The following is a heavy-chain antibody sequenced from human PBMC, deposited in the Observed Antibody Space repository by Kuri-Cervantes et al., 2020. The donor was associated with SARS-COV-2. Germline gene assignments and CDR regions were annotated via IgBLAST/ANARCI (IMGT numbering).Heavy chain of an antibody. D-gene: IGHD3-9*01. Sequence: GESLRLSCAASGFTFSSYEMNWVRQAPGKGLEWVSYISSSGSTIYYADSVKGRFTISRDNAKNSLYLQMNSLRVEDTAVYYCARVNYDILTGAYYYYYMDVWGKGTTVTVSS. J-gene: IGHJ6*03. CDR3: ARVNYDILTGAYYYYYMDV. CDR1: GFTFSSYE. V-gene: IGHV3-48*03. CDR2: ISSSGSTI.